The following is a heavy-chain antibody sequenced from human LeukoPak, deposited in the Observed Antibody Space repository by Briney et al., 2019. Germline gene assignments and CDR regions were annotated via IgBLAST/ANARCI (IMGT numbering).Heavy chain of an antibody. J-gene: IGHJ4*02. V-gene: IGHV4-39*07. CDR2: IYSSGST. Sequence: PSETLSLTCSVSGVSISGGSNYWGWIRQPPGKTLEWIGSIYSSGSTYYNPSLKSRVIILFDTAKNHFSLNLSSVTAADTAVYYCARGDGGDGYNRFDYWGQGTLVTVSS. D-gene: IGHD5-24*01. CDR1: GVSISGGSNY. CDR3: ARGDGGDGYNRFDY.